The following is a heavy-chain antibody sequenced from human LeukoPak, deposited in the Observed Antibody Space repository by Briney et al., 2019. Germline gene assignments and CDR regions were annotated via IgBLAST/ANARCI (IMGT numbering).Heavy chain of an antibody. V-gene: IGHV3-23*01. CDR1: GFTFSSYS. CDR2: ISDSGDNT. J-gene: IGHJ5*02. D-gene: IGHD1-26*01. Sequence: QTGGSLRLSCAASGFTFSSYSMNWVRQAPGKGLEWVSAISDSGDNTYYADSVGGRFTISRDNSMNTLYLQMNTLRAEDTAVYYCAKAPRSSEASENNWFDPWGQGTLVTVSS. CDR3: AKAPRSSEASENNWFDP.